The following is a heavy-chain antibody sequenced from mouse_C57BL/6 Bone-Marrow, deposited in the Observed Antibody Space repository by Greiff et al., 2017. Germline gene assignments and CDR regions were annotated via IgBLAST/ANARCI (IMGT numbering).Heavy chain of an antibody. Sequence: VQLQQSGAELVRPGASVKLSCTASGFNIKDDYMHWVKQRPEQGLEWIGWIDPENGDTEYASKFQGKATITADTSSNTAYLQLSSLTSEDTAVYYCTTYYSNYYYFDYGGQGTTLTVSS. J-gene: IGHJ2*01. CDR2: IDPENGDT. V-gene: IGHV14-4*01. D-gene: IGHD2-5*01. CDR3: TTYYSNYYYFDY. CDR1: GFNIKDDY.